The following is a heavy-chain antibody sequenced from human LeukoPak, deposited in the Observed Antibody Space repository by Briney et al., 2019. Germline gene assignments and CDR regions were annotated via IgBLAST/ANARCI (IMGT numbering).Heavy chain of an antibody. CDR3: AKGVTVVTPRDLFDY. J-gene: IGHJ4*02. CDR1: GFTFSTYA. Sequence: GGSLRLSCVASGFTFSTYAMTWVRQAPGKGLEWVSAISGRGGSTYYADSVKGRLTISRDNSKNTVYLQMNSLRAEDTAVYYCAKGVTVVTPRDLFDYWGQGTLVTVSS. V-gene: IGHV3-23*01. D-gene: IGHD4-23*01. CDR2: ISGRGGST.